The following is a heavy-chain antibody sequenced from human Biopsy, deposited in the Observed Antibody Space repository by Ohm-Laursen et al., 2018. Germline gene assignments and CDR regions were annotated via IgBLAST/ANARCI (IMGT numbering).Heavy chain of an antibody. Sequence: SDTLSLTCSVSGGSIISYYWTWIRQPPGKGLEWIGEMNHGGSTNYNSSLKSRVTISVYTSKNQFSLKLNSVTAADTAVYYCARGSNWNDWSFDYWGQGTVVTVPS. J-gene: IGHJ4*02. V-gene: IGHV4-34*01. CDR3: ARGSNWNDWSFDY. D-gene: IGHD1-20*01. CDR2: MNHGGST. CDR1: GGSIISYY.